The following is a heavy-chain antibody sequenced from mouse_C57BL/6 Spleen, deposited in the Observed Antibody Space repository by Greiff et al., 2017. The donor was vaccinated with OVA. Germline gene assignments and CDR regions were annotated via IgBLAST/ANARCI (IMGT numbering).Heavy chain of an antibody. CDR3: AVVTTYFDY. V-gene: IGHV1-50*01. J-gene: IGHJ2*01. Sequence: QVQLKQPGAELVKPGASVKLSCKASGYTFTSYWMQWVKQRPGQGLEWIGEIDPSDSYTNYNQKFKGKATLTVDTSSSTAYMQLSSLTSEDSAVYYCAVVTTYFDYWGQGTTLTVSS. CDR2: IDPSDSYT. D-gene: IGHD2-3*01. CDR1: GYTFTSYW.